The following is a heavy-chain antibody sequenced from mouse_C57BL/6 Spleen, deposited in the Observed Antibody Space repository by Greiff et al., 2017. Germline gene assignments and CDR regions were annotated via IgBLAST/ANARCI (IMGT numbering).Heavy chain of an antibody. V-gene: IGHV1-64*01. Sequence: VQLQQPGAELVKPGASVKLSCKASGYTFTSYWMHWVKQRPGQGLEWIGMIHPSSGSTNYNEKFKSKATLTVDKSSSTAYMQLSSLTSEDSAVYSCARLTTVRDFDYWGQGTTLTVSS. CDR1: GYTFTSYW. J-gene: IGHJ2*01. CDR3: ARLTTVRDFDY. CDR2: IHPSSGST. D-gene: IGHD1-1*01.